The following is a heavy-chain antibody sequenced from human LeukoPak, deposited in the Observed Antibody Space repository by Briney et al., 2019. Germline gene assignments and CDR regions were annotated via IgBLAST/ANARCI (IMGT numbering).Heavy chain of an antibody. D-gene: IGHD3-9*01. CDR2: IYSGGST. Sequence: PGGSLRLSCAASGFTVSNNYMSWVRQAPGKGLEWVSIIYSGGSTYYADSVKGRFTISRDNSKNTLHLQMKSLRADDTAVYYCAKDLGVRYFDWLIPGSDYWGQGTLVTVSS. V-gene: IGHV3-53*01. CDR3: AKDLGVRYFDWLIPGSDY. CDR1: GFTVSNNY. J-gene: IGHJ4*02.